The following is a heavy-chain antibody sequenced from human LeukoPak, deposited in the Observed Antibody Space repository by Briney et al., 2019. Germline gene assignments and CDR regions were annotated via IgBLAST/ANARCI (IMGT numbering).Heavy chain of an antibody. J-gene: IGHJ4*02. V-gene: IGHV3-23*01. D-gene: IGHD4-23*01. CDR1: GFTFSSYA. Sequence: GGSLRLSCEASGFTFSSYAMSWVRPAPGKGLAWVSVISSSADSTYYADSVKGRFTISRDNSKNTLYLQMNNLRAEDTAVYYCAKPLEKYTYGGNFDYWGQGILVTVSS. CDR3: AKPLEKYTYGGNFDY. CDR2: ISSSADST.